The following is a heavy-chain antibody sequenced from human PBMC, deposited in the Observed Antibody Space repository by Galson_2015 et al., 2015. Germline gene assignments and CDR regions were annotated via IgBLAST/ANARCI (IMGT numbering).Heavy chain of an antibody. CDR2: ISSSGSYT. D-gene: IGHD4-17*01. Sequence: SLRLSCAASGFSFNTYSMKWVRQAPGKGLEWVSSISSSGSYTFYADSVQGRFTISSDHAPNSLFLQLTRLRSEDTAVYYCARRSQEESWVTTSDLYYIDYWGQGSLVTVSS. CDR3: ARRSQEESWVTTSDLYYIDY. J-gene: IGHJ4*02. CDR1: GFSFNTYS. V-gene: IGHV3-21*06.